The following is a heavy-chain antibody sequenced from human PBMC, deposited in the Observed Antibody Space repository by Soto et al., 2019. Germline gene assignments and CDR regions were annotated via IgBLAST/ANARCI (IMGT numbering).Heavy chain of an antibody. Sequence: SGTLSLTCTVTGDSVNSYSCSCMRQPPGKGLACMGYVYFSGSTNYNPSLKSRVTIPIATSKDQISLRLKSVTAADTAVYYCARAETSGIHYFDYWGQGSL. D-gene: IGHD6-13*01. CDR2: VYFSGST. CDR1: GDSVNSYS. CDR3: ARAETSGIHYFDY. J-gene: IGHJ4*02. V-gene: IGHV4-59*02.